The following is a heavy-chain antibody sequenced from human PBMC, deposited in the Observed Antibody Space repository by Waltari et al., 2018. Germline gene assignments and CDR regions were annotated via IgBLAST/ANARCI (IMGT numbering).Heavy chain of an antibody. CDR2: IYYSGST. Sequence: QLQLQESGPGLVKPSETLSLTCTVSGGSISRSSYYWGWIRQPPGKGLEWIGSIYYSGSTYYNPSLKSRVTISVDTSKNQVSLKLSSVTAADTAVYYCARAGGREQWLVRDYWGQGTLVTVSS. V-gene: IGHV4-39*07. CDR3: ARAGGREQWLVRDY. D-gene: IGHD6-19*01. J-gene: IGHJ4*02. CDR1: GGSISRSSYY.